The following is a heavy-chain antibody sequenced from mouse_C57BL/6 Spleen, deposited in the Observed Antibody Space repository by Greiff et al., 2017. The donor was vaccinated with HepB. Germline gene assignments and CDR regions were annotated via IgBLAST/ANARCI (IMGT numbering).Heavy chain of an antibody. D-gene: IGHD1-1*01. CDR1: GYTFTDYE. CDR3: TRSRLTTVVEDAMDY. CDR2: IDPETGGT. V-gene: IGHV1-15*01. Sequence: VQLKESGAELVRPGASVTLSCKASGYTFTDYEMHWVKQTPVHGLEWIGAIDPETGGTAYNQKFKGKAILTADKSSSTAYMELRSLTSEDSAVYYCTRSRLTTVVEDAMDYWGQGTSVTVSS. J-gene: IGHJ4*01.